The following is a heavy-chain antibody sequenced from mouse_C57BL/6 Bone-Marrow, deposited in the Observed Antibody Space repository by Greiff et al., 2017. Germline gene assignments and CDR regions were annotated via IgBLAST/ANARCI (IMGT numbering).Heavy chain of an antibody. CDR3: ARDGYYFYYAMDY. V-gene: IGHV1-50*01. D-gene: IGHD2-3*01. Sequence: VQLQQSGAELVKPGASVKLSCKASGYTFTSYWMPWVNQRPGQGLEWIGEIDPSDSYTNYNQKFKGKATLTVDTSTSTAYMQLSRLTSEDSAVYYCARDGYYFYYAMDYWGQGTSVTVSS. J-gene: IGHJ4*01. CDR2: IDPSDSYT. CDR1: GYTFTSYW.